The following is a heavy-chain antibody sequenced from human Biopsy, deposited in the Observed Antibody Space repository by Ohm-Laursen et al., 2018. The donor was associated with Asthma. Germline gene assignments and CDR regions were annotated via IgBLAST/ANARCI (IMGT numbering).Heavy chain of an antibody. CDR2: INSVFGTT. CDR3: ARKAGSCISRTCYSLDF. J-gene: IGHJ4*02. CDR1: GGTFNTYV. Sequence: SVKVSCKSLGGTFNTYVIGWVRQAPGQGLEWMGGINSVFGTTTYPQKFQDRVTIADDSTSTVYMELSSLRSEDTAVYYCARKAGSCISRTCYSLDFWGQGTLVTVSS. V-gene: IGHV1-69*13. D-gene: IGHD2-2*01.